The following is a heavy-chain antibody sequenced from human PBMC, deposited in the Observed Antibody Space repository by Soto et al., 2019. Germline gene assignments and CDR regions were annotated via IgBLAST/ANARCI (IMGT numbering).Heavy chain of an antibody. CDR3: AKYSGSYPVYHGLSL. CDR1: GFPFSTSA. V-gene: IGHV3-23*01. Sequence: EVQLLESGGGLVQPGGSLRLSCAASGFPFSTSAMNWVREAPGKGLEWVSIISGSSDAAYYAESVKGRFASSRNTSKTTLYLQMTSLRAEDTDVYYCAKYSGSYPVYHGLSLWGQGTTVTVS. D-gene: IGHD1-26*01. CDR2: ISGSSDAA. J-gene: IGHJ6*02.